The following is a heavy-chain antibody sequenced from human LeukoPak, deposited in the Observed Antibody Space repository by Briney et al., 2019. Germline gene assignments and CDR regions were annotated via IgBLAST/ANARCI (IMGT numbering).Heavy chain of an antibody. D-gene: IGHD6-19*01. CDR3: ARGPQGVAVAKIFDY. J-gene: IGHJ4*02. CDR2: INHSGST. CDR1: GGSISSYY. V-gene: IGHV4-34*01. Sequence: SETLSLTCTVSGGSISSYYWSWLRQPPGKGLEWIGEINHSGSTNYNPSLKSRVTISVDTSKNQFSLKLSSVTAADTAVYYCARGPQGVAVAKIFDYWGQGTLVTVSS.